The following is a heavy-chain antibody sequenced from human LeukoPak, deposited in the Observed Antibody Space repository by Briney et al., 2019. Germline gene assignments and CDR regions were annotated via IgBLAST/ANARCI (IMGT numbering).Heavy chain of an antibody. CDR3: ARDSGDIVVVPAAY. Sequence: GGSLRLSCAASGFTFSSYWMSWVRQAPGKGLEWVANIKEDGSEKYYVDSVKGRFTISRDNAKNSLYLQMNSLRAEDTAVYYCARDSGDIVVVPAAYWGQGTLVTVSS. CDR2: IKEDGSEK. J-gene: IGHJ4*02. CDR1: GFTFSSYW. D-gene: IGHD2-2*01. V-gene: IGHV3-7*01.